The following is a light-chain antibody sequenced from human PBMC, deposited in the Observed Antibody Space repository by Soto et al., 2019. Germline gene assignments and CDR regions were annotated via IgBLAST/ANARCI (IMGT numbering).Light chain of an antibody. V-gene: IGLV2-14*03. CDR2: DVA. CDR1: SSDVGGSNF. J-gene: IGLJ1*01. Sequence: QSVLTQPASVSDSPGQSITISCTGTSSDVGGSNFVSWYQQHPGKPPKLIIYDVANRPSGVSNRFSGSKSGSTASLIISRLQTQDEADYYRVSYTSSTTYVSGTGTKVTVL. CDR3: VSYTSSTTYV.